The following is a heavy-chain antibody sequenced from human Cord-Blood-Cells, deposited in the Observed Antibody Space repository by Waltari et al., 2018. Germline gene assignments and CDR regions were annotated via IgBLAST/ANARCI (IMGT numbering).Heavy chain of an antibody. D-gene: IGHD3-10*01. Sequence: GKGLEWVGRIRSKANSYATAYAASVKGRFTISRDDSKNTAYLQMNSLKTEDTAVYYCTTTMYYGSGSYYNSSYYFDYWGQGTLVTVSS. V-gene: IGHV3-73*01. CDR3: TTTMYYGSGSYYNSSYYFDY. J-gene: IGHJ4*02. CDR2: IRSKANSYAT.